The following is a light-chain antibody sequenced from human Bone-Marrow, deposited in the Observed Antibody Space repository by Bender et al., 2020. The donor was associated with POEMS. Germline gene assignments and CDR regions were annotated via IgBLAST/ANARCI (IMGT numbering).Light chain of an antibody. V-gene: IGLV2-8*01. J-gene: IGLJ1*01. CDR2: DVN. CDR3: YSYAGSNNYV. Sequence: QSALTQPPSASGSPGQSVTISCTGTSSDVGGSKSVSWFQQHPGKAPKLMIYDVNKRPSAVPDRFSGSKSGNTASLTVSGLQAEDEADYYCYSYAGSNNYVFGTGTRVTVL. CDR1: SSDVGGSKS.